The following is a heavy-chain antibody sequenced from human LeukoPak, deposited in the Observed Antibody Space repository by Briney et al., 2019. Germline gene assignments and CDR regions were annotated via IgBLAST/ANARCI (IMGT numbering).Heavy chain of an antibody. CDR1: GFTFTTYA. CDR3: ARERYSSGWYGTDY. J-gene: IGHJ4*02. D-gene: IGHD6-19*01. V-gene: IGHV1-18*01. Sequence: ASVKVSCKASGFTFTTYAISWVRQAPGQGLEWMGGISAYNGNTNFAQKLQGRVTMTTDTSTSTAYLELRSLTSDDTAVYYCARERYSSGWYGTDYWGQGTLVTVSS. CDR2: ISAYNGNT.